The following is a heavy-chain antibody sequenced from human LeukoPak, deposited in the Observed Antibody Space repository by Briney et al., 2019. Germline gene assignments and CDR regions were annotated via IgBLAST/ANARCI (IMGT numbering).Heavy chain of an antibody. CDR2: IYYSGST. CDR1: GGSISSYY. J-gene: IGHJ4*02. Sequence: PSETLSLTCTVSGGSISSYYWSWIRQPPGKGLEWIGYIYYSGSTNYNPSLKSRVTISVDTSKNQFSLKLSSVTAADTVVYYCARDGSYSNYFDYWGQGTLVTVSS. V-gene: IGHV4-59*01. D-gene: IGHD4-11*01. CDR3: ARDGSYSNYFDY.